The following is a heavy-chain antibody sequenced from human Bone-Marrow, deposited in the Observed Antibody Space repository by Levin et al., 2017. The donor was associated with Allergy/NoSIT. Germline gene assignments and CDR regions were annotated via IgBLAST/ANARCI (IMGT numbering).Heavy chain of an antibody. V-gene: IGHV3-64*01. CDR1: GFTFSAYA. CDR2: ITSNGGST. CDR3: ARARNNIMGATDFLDY. Sequence: PAGGSLRLSCAGSGFTFSAYAMHWVRQAPGKGLEYVSSITSNGGSTFYVNSVKGRFTISRDNSKSTLSLQMGSLRVEDMAVYYCARARNNIMGATDFLDYWGQGTLVTVSS. D-gene: IGHD1-26*01. J-gene: IGHJ4*02.